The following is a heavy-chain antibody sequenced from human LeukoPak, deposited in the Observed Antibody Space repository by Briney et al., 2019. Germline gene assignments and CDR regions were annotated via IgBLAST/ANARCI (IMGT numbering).Heavy chain of an antibody. Sequence: GASVRVSCTPSGYTLTPYYMHWGRQAPGQGGGGMGWINPNSGATNYAQKFQGSVTMTRDTSITTAYMELSSLRSDDTAVYYCARDHWFTFGGVVVREGRNFDYWGRGTLVTVSS. CDR2: INPNSGAT. V-gene: IGHV1-2*02. CDR3: ARDHWFTFGGVVVREGRNFDY. J-gene: IGHJ4*02. D-gene: IGHD3-16*02. CDR1: GYTLTPYY.